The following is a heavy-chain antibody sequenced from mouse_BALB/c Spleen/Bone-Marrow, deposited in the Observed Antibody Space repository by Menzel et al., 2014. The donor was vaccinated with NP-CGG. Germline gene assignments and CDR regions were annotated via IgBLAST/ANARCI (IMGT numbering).Heavy chain of an antibody. Sequence: QVQLQQSGAELMKPGASVKISCKATGYTFSRYWIEWVKQRPGHGLEWIGEILPGSVSTNYNEKFKGKATFTADTSSNTAYMQLSSLTSEDSAVYYCARNYGNYVWFANWGQGTLVTVSA. J-gene: IGHJ3*01. CDR1: GYTFSRYW. CDR2: ILPGSVST. CDR3: ARNYGNYVWFAN. D-gene: IGHD2-1*01. V-gene: IGHV1-9*01.